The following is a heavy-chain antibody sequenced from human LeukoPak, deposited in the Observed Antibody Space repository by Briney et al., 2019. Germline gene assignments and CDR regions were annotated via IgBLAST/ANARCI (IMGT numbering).Heavy chain of an antibody. Sequence: ASAKVSCKASDSTFTGYYIHWVRQAPGQGLEWMGRINPNSGGTNYAQRFQGRVTMTRDTSISTVYMELSTLTSGDTAVYFCARTRSAWTMGDYWGQGTLVTVSS. CDR1: DSTFTGYY. J-gene: IGHJ4*02. D-gene: IGHD1-1*01. CDR2: INPNSGGT. V-gene: IGHV1-2*06. CDR3: ARTRSAWTMGDY.